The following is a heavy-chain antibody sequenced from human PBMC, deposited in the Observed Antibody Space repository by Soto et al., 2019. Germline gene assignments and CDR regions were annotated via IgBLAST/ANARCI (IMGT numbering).Heavy chain of an antibody. CDR1: GGSISSYY. CDR3: ASRRRSIAVAGTGGAFDI. Sequence: SETLSLTCTVSGGSISSYYWSWIRQPPGKGLEWIGYIYYSGSTNYNPSLKGRVTISVDTSKNQFSLKLSSVTAADTAVYYCASRRRSIAVAGTGGAFDIWGQGTMVTVSS. CDR2: IYYSGST. V-gene: IGHV4-59*01. J-gene: IGHJ3*02. D-gene: IGHD6-19*01.